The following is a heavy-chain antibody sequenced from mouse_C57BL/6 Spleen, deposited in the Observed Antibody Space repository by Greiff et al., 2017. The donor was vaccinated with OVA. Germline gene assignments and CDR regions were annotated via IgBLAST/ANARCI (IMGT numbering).Heavy chain of an antibody. CDR2: IYPRSGNT. CDR1: GYTFTSYG. V-gene: IGHV1-81*01. CDR3: ARRDGYSFAY. D-gene: IGHD2-3*01. J-gene: IGHJ3*01. Sequence: VQLQQSGAELARPGASVKLSCKASGYTFTSYGISWVKQRPGQGLEWIGEIYPRSGNTYYNEKFKGKATLTADKSSSTAYMELRSLTSEDSAVYFCARRDGYSFAYWGQGTLVTVSA.